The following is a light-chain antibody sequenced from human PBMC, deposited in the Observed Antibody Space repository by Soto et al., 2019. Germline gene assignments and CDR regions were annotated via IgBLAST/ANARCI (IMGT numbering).Light chain of an antibody. V-gene: IGKV3-20*01. Sequence: EIVLTQSPGTLSLSPGERATLSCRASQSVSNNYLAWYQQKPGQAPRLLIYGASNRATGIPDRFSGSGSGTDFTLTIRRLEPEDFAVYYCHQSRRSGTLGQRTK. CDR1: QSVSNNY. J-gene: IGKJ1*01. CDR3: HQSRRSGT. CDR2: GAS.